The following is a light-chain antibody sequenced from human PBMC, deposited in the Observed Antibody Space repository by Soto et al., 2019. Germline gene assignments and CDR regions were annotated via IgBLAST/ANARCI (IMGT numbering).Light chain of an antibody. CDR3: SSYTSSSTYV. CDR1: SSDVGGYSY. Sequence: QSVLTQPAAVSGSPGQSITISCSGTSSDVGGYSYVSWYQHNPGKAPKLMIYDVSNRPSGVSNRCSGSKSGNTASLTLAWLQAEDEADYYCSSYTSSSTYVFGTGTKLTVL. CDR2: DVS. J-gene: IGLJ1*01. V-gene: IGLV2-14*03.